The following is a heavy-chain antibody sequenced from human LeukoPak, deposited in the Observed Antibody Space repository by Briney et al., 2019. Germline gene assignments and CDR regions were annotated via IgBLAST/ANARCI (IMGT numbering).Heavy chain of an antibody. CDR1: GFTFSTHW. D-gene: IGHD5-24*01. J-gene: IGHJ3*02. Sequence: GGSLRLSCAASGFTFSTHWMTWVRQASGKGLEWVTKIKEDGSETSYVDSVKGRLTISRDNAKNSLHLQMNSLRAEDTGLYYCARMQMDTGYRPFDIWGQGTMVTASS. V-gene: IGHV3-7*01. CDR2: IKEDGSET. CDR3: ARMQMDTGYRPFDI.